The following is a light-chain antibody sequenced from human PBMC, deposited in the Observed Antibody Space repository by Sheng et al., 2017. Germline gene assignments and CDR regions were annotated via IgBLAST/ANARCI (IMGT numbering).Light chain of an antibody. CDR1: ERLTSY. V-gene: IGKV3-11*01. J-gene: IGKJ3*01. CDR3: QQRST. Sequence: VVLTQSPATLSLSPWERATLSCRASERLTSYLAWYQQKPGQTPRLLIYDTSNRATGIPARFSGSGSRTDFTLTISSLEPEDSAVYYCQQRSTFGPGTKVEIK. CDR2: DTS.